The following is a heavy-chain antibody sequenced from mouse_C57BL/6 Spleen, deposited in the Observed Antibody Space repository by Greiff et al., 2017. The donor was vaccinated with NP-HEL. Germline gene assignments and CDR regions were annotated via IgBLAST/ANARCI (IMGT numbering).Heavy chain of an antibody. CDR2: ISSGGSYT. J-gene: IGHJ2*01. CDR3: ARHFGTGDFDY. CDR1: GFTFSSYG. V-gene: IGHV5-6*01. D-gene: IGHD4-1*01. Sequence: EVKLVESGGDLVKPGGSLKLSCAASGFTFSSYGMSWVRQTPDKRLEWVATISSGGSYTYYPDSVKGRFTISRDNAKNTLYLQMSSLKSEDTAMYYCARHFGTGDFDYWGQGTTLTVSS.